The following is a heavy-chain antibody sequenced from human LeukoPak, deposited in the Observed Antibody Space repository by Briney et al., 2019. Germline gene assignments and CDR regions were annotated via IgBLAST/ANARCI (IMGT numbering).Heavy chain of an antibody. V-gene: IGHV4-34*01. Sequence: SETLSLTCAVYGGSFSGYYWSWIRQPPGKGLEWIGEINHSGSTNYNPSLRSRVTISVDTSKNQFSLKLSSVTAADTAVYYCARFRRGYSYGAFDYWGQGTLVTVSS. CDR3: ARFRRGYSYGAFDY. D-gene: IGHD5-18*01. CDR1: GGSFSGYY. J-gene: IGHJ4*02. CDR2: INHSGST.